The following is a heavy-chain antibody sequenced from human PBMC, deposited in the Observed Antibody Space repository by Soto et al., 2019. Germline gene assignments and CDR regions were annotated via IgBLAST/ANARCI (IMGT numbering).Heavy chain of an antibody. D-gene: IGHD5-12*01. CDR1: GYTFTSYY. Sequence: ASVKVSCKASGYTFTSYYMHWVRQAPGQGLEWMGIINPSGGSTSYAQKFQGRVTMTRDTSTSTVYMELSSLRSEDTAVYYCARGGSRDGYNFRYYYYYYGMDVWGQGTTVTVSS. V-gene: IGHV1-46*01. CDR2: INPSGGST. CDR3: ARGGSRDGYNFRYYYYYYGMDV. J-gene: IGHJ6*02.